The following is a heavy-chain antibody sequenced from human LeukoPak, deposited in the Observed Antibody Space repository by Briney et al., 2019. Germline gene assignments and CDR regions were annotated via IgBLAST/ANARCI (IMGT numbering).Heavy chain of an antibody. CDR2: ISSSGSTI. CDR1: GFTFSDYY. J-gene: IGHJ5*02. V-gene: IGHV3-11*01. CDR3: ARGTFDDILTGYYLNWFDP. D-gene: IGHD3-9*01. Sequence: GGSLRLPCAASGFTFSDYYMSWIRQAPGKGLEWVSYISSSGSTIYYADSVKGRFTISRDNAKNSLYLQMNSLRAEDTAVYYCARGTFDDILTGYYLNWFDPWGQGTLVTVSS.